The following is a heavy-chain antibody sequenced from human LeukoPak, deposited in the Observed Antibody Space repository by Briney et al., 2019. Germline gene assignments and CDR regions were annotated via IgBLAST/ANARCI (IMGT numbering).Heavy chain of an antibody. CDR3: ATDLAARTGPVDY. CDR2: IYYTGTT. CDR1: GGSISSGTNY. D-gene: IGHD6-6*01. V-gene: IGHV4-31*03. J-gene: IGHJ4*02. Sequence: SQTLSLTCTVSGGSISSGTNYWTWIRQHPGKGLEWIGYIYYTGTTYYNPSLKSRVSISLDKLKNQSSLKLTSVTAADTAVYFCATDLAARTGPVDYWGQGALVTVSS.